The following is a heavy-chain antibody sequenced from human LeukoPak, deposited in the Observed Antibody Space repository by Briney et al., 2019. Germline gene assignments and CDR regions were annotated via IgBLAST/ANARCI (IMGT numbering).Heavy chain of an antibody. CDR2: IYTSGST. D-gene: IGHD2-2*01. CDR3: AREGRYCSSTSCYGEFDY. V-gene: IGHV4-61*02. CDR1: GGSISSSSYY. J-gene: IGHJ4*02. Sequence: SETLSLTCTVSGGSISSSSYYWSWIRQPAGKGLEWIGRIYTSGSTNYNPSLKSRVTISVDTSKNQFSLKLSSVTAADTAVYYCAREGRYCSSTSCYGEFDYWGQGTLVTVSS.